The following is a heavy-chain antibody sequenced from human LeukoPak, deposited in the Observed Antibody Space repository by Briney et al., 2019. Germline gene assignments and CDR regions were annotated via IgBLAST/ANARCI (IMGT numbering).Heavy chain of an antibody. V-gene: IGHV3-9*01. CDR3: ARDRAGGGLAMDV. J-gene: IGHJ6*02. CDR2: ISWNSGSI. CDR1: GFTFDDYA. Sequence: GGSLRLSCAASGFTFDDYAMHWVRQAPGKGLEWVSGISWNSGSIGYADSVKGRFTISRDNAKNSLYLQMNSLRAEDTAVYYCARDRAGGGLAMDVWGQGTTVTVSS. D-gene: IGHD2-15*01.